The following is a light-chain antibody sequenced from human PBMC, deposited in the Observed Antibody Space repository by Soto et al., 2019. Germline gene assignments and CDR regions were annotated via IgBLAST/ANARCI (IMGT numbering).Light chain of an antibody. CDR3: PEWDGHCS. CDR1: QSISSR. V-gene: IGKV1-5*03. CDR2: RAS. J-gene: IGKJ2*01. Sequence: DIQMTQSPSTLSTSVGDRVTITCRASQSISSRLAWYQQKAWKAPKPLIYRASALESGGPSRFSGSGSGTELTLTISSLEPADFAPYFCPEWDGHCSFGQGTKLEIK.